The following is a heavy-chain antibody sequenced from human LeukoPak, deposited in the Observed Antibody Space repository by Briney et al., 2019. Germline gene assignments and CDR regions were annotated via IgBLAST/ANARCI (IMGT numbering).Heavy chain of an antibody. J-gene: IGHJ6*02. CDR3: AKFRADYYYYGMDV. CDR1: GFTFDDYA. CDR2: ISWNSGSI. Sequence: GGSLRLSCAASGFTFDDYAMHWVRQAPGKGLEWVSGISWNSGSIGYADSVKGRFTISRDNSKNTLYLQMNSLRAEDTAVYYCAKFRADYYYYGMDVWAVGPRSPSP. V-gene: IGHV3-9*01.